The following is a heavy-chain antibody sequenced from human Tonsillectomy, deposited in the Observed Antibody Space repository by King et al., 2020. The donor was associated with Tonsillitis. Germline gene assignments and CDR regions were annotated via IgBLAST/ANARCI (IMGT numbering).Heavy chain of an antibody. V-gene: IGHV4-59*01. CDR2: IYYSGST. CDR3: ARGIWFDP. CDR1: GGSISRYY. J-gene: IGHJ5*02. Sequence: VQLQESGPGLVKPSETLSLTCTVSGGSISRYYWSWIRQPPGKGLEWIGYIYYSGSTNYNPALKSRVTISVDTSKNQFSLKLSSVTAADTAVYYCARGIWFDPWGQGTLLTVSS.